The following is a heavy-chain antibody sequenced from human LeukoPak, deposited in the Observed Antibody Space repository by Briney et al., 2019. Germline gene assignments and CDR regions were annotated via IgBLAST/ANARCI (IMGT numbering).Heavy chain of an antibody. Sequence: SGGSLRLSCTVSGFSVSNSGMSWVRQAPGKGLELISAISVDGEPALYADSVKGRFIISRDNSKNALYLQMSSLRAEDTAVYYCAQGYLSGWYPHWGQGSLVSVSS. J-gene: IGHJ4*02. CDR1: GFSVSNSG. CDR2: ISVDGEPA. CDR3: AQGYLSGWYPH. D-gene: IGHD6-19*01. V-gene: IGHV3-23*01.